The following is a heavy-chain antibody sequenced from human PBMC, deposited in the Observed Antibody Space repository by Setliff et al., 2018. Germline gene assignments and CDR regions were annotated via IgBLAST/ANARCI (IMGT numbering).Heavy chain of an antibody. J-gene: IGHJ6*02. CDR2: MNPDSGDA. Sequence: ASVKVSCKASGYTFTSYDINWVRQATGQGLEWMGWMNPDSGDANYGPNFQGWVTMTRDTSIDTAYLDLSRLKSDDTAVYYCSRERSRRHCYGGSCDFYYYGLDVWGQGTTVTGSS. V-gene: IGHV1-2*04. CDR3: SRERSRRHCYGGSCDFYYYGLDV. CDR1: GYTFTSYD. D-gene: IGHD2-15*01.